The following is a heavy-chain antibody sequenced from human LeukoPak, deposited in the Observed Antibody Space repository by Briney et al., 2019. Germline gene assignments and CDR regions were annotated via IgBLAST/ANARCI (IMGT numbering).Heavy chain of an antibody. CDR2: IYYSGST. Sequence: MSSETLSLTCTVSGGSISSYYWSWIRQPPGKGLEWIGYIYYSGSTNYNPSLKSRVTISVDTSKNQFSLKLSSVTAADTAVYYCARGAYSYCSSTSCYIGAFDIWGQGTMVTVSS. CDR3: ARGAYSYCSSTSCYIGAFDI. V-gene: IGHV4-59*01. CDR1: GGSISSYY. J-gene: IGHJ3*02. D-gene: IGHD2-2*02.